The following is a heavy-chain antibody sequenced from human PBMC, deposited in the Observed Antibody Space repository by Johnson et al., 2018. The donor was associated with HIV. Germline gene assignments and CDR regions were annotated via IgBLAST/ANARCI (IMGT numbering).Heavy chain of an antibody. CDR2: IRSKPNNYAT. Sequence: VQLVESGGGLVQPGGSLKLSCAASGFTFSGSAVHWVRQASGKGLEWVGRIRSKPNNYATAYAASVKGRFTISRDDSENTAYLQMNSLKTEGSAVYFCAKEFWGLGGLDIWGQGTTVMVSS. CDR3: AKEFWGLGGLDI. J-gene: IGHJ3*02. D-gene: IGHD7-27*01. V-gene: IGHV3-73*02. CDR1: GFTFSGSA.